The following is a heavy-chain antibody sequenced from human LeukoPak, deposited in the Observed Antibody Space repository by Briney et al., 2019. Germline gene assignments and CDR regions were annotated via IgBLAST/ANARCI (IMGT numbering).Heavy chain of an antibody. CDR1: GFTVSSNY. Sequence: AGGSLRLSCAASGFTVSSNYMTWVRQAPGKGLEWVAVIWYDGSNKYYTDSVKDRFTISRDNSKNTLYLQMNSLRVEGTAVYYCARWGSGKSFDYWGQGTLVTVSS. CDR2: IWYDGSNK. CDR3: ARWGSGKSFDY. D-gene: IGHD3-10*01. J-gene: IGHJ4*02. V-gene: IGHV3-33*08.